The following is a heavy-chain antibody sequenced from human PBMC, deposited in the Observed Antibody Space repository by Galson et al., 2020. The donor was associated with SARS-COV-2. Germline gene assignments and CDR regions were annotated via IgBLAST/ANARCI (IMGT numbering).Heavy chain of an antibody. Sequence: GGSLRLSCAASGFTFSDYYMSWIRQAPGKGLEWVSYISSSSSYTNYADSVKGRFTISRDNAKNSLYLQMNSLRAEDTAVYYCARDGMDRYYYDRRDAFDIWGQGTMVTVSS. CDR3: ARDGMDRYYYDRRDAFDI. V-gene: IGHV3-11*06. J-gene: IGHJ3*02. CDR2: ISSSSSYT. CDR1: GFTFSDYY. D-gene: IGHD3-22*01.